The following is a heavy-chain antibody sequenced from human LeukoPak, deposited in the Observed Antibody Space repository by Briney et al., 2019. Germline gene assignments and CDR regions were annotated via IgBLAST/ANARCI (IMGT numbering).Heavy chain of an antibody. CDR1: GVSISSSNSY. CDR2: IYYSGNT. J-gene: IGHJ4*02. D-gene: IGHD3/OR15-3a*01. Sequence: SETLSLTCTVSGVSISSSNSYWGWIRQPPGKGLEWIGSIYYSGNTYYNASLKSQVSVSIDTAKNQFSLKLTSVTAADTAVYYCARQTGSGLFILPGGQGTLVTVSS. CDR3: ARQTGSGLFILP. V-gene: IGHV4-39*01.